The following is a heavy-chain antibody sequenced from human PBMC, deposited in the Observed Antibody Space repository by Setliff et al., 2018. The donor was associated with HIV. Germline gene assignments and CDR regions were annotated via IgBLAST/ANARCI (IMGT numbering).Heavy chain of an antibody. J-gene: IGHJ4*02. Sequence: SETLSLTCTVSGGSISSSRYYWGWIRQPPGKGLEWIGTIYYSGSTFYNPSFKSRVTISVDTAKNQFSLTLTSVTAADTAMYYCARDSGGYNYGFAVGSFDYWGQGALVTVSS. CDR1: GGSISSSRYY. CDR3: ARDSGGYNYGFAVGSFDY. V-gene: IGHV4-39*07. CDR2: IYYSGST. D-gene: IGHD5-18*01.